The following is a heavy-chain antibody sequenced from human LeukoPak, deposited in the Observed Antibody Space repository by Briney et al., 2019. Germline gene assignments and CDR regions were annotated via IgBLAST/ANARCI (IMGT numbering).Heavy chain of an antibody. J-gene: IGHJ5*02. V-gene: IGHV1-2*02. CDR3: ARAVSIVVPAARDYGDYPGRNWFDP. CDR2: INPNSGCT. CDR1: GYTFTGYY. Sequence: ASVTVSFMASGYTFTGYYMHWVRQAPGQGLEWMGWINPNSGCTNYAQKFQGRVTMTRDTSISTAYMELSRLRSDNTAVYYCARAVSIVVPAARDYGDYPGRNWFDPWGQGTLVTVSS. D-gene: IGHD4-17*01.